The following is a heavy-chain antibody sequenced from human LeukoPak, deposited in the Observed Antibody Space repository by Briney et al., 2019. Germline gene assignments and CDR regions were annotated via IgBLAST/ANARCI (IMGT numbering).Heavy chain of an antibody. V-gene: IGHV4-59*02. CDR1: GDSVNTYY. CDR2: IYYSGST. CDR3: ARTGHCSGGSCYSSDY. J-gene: IGHJ4*02. Sequence: PSETLSLTCTVSGDSVNTYYWSWIRQPPGRGLEWIGYIYYSGSTNYNPSLKSRVTISVDTSKNQFSLKLSSVTAADTAVYYCARTGHCSGGSCYSSDYWGQGTLVTVSS. D-gene: IGHD2-15*01.